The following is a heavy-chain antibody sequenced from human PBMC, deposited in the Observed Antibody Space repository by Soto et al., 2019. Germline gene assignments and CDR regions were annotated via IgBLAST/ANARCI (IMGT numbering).Heavy chain of an antibody. CDR1: GGSISSGDYY. Sequence: QVQLQESGPGLVKPSQTLSLTCTVSGGSISSGDYYWSWIRQPPGKGLEWIGYIYYSGSTYYNPSLKSRVTISVDTSKNQFSLKLSSVTAADTAVYYCARDWRFLEWLFGGMDVWGQGTTVTVSS. V-gene: IGHV4-30-4*01. CDR3: ARDWRFLEWLFGGMDV. J-gene: IGHJ6*02. CDR2: IYYSGST. D-gene: IGHD3-3*01.